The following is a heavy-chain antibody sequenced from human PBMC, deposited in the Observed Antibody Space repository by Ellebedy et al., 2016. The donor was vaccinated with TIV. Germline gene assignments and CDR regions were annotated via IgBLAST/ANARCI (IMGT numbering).Heavy chain of an antibody. V-gene: IGHV5-51*01. CDR1: GYSSTSYW. CDR2: ISPGDSDT. Sequence: GESLKTSCKCSGYSSTSYWIGWVRQMPGKGLEWMGTISPGDSDTRYSPSFQGQVPISADKSISTAYLQWSSLKASDTAMYYCARTALTGTTVRWFAPWGQGTLVTVSS. D-gene: IGHD1-7*01. J-gene: IGHJ5*02. CDR3: ARTALTGTTVRWFAP.